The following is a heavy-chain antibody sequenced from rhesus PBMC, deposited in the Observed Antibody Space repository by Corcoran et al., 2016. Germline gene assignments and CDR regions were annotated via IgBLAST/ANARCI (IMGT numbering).Heavy chain of an antibody. J-gene: IGHJ5-1*01. Sequence: EVQLVESGGGLVQPGGSLRLSCAASGFTFSSYGMSWVRQAPGKGLGWVSSIISASSSIYYADSVKGRFTISRDNAKNSLSLQMNSLRAEDTAVYYCTSEYCTSTTCYPWGPGVLVTVSS. CDR2: IISASSSI. CDR1: GFTFSSYG. V-gene: IGHV3S16*01. D-gene: IGHD2-2*01. CDR3: TSEYCTSTTCYP.